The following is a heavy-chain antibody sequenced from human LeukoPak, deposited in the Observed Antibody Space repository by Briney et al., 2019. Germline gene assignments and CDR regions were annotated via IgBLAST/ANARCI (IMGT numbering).Heavy chain of an antibody. Sequence: GGSLRLSCAASGFTFSNFAMSWVRQTPGKGLEWVSAISSGAPSTYYADSVKGRFTISRDNSKNTLYLQMNSLRAEDTAVYYCAKDLGYCSSTTCSFDYWGQGTLVPVSS. CDR3: AKDLGYCSSTTCSFDY. CDR1: GFTFSNFA. J-gene: IGHJ4*02. V-gene: IGHV3-23*01. CDR2: ISSGAPST. D-gene: IGHD2-2*01.